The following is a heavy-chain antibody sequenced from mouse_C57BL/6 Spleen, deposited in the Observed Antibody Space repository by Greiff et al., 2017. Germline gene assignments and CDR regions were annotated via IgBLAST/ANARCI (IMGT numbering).Heavy chain of an antibody. Sequence: QVQLQQPGAELVMPGASVKLSCKASGYTFTSYWMHWVKQRPGQGLEWIGEIDPSDSYTNYNQKFKGKAELTVDKSSSTAYMQLSSLTSEDSAVYYYARLGSLAYWGQGTLVTVSA. CDR1: GYTFTSYW. J-gene: IGHJ3*01. V-gene: IGHV1-69*01. CDR2: IDPSDSYT. CDR3: ARLGSLAY. D-gene: IGHD4-1*01.